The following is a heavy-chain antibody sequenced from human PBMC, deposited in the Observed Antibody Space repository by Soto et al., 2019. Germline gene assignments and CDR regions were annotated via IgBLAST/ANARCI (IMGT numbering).Heavy chain of an antibody. V-gene: IGHV1-2*02. CDR3: ARDLTEYYDILTGYLVLDPPYYDYGMDV. J-gene: IGHJ6*02. CDR1: GYTFTGYY. Sequence: QVQLVQSGAEVKKPGASVKVSCKASGYTFTGYYMHWVRQAPGQGLEWMGWINPNSGGTNYAQKFQGRVTMTRDTSISTAYMELSRLRSDDTAVYYCARDLTEYYDILTGYLVLDPPYYDYGMDVWGQGTTVTVSS. CDR2: INPNSGGT. D-gene: IGHD3-9*01.